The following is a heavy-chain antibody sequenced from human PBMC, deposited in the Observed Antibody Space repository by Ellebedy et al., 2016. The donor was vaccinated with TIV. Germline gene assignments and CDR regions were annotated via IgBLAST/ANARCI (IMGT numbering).Heavy chain of an antibody. Sequence: GESLKISCTASGFTFGDYAMSWFRQAPGKGLEWVGFIRSKAYGGTTEYAASVKGRFTIPRDDSKSIAYLQMNSLKTEDTAVYYCTRGLGYCSSTSCRYNWFDPWGQGTLVTVSS. CDR2: IRSKAYGGTT. CDR1: GFTFGDYA. V-gene: IGHV3-49*03. CDR3: TRGLGYCSSTSCRYNWFDP. J-gene: IGHJ5*02. D-gene: IGHD2-2*01.